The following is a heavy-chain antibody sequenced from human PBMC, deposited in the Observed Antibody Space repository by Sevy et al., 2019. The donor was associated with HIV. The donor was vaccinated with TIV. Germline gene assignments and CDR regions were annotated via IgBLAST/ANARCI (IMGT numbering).Heavy chain of an antibody. CDR2: ISYDGSNK. CDR3: ARDPGYDFWSGRSWFDP. D-gene: IGHD3-3*01. J-gene: IGHJ5*02. Sequence: GRSLRLSCAASGFTFSSYAMHWVRQAPGKGLEWVAVISYDGSNKYYADSVKGRFTISRDNSKNTLYLQMSSLRAEDTAVYYCARDPGYDFWSGRSWFDPWGQGTLVTVSS. V-gene: IGHV3-30-3*01. CDR1: GFTFSSYA.